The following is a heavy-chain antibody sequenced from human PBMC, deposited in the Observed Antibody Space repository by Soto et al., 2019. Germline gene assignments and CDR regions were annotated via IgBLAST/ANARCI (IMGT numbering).Heavy chain of an antibody. Sequence: ASVKVSCKASGYTFTSYGISWVRQAPGQGLEWMGWISAYNGNTNYAQKLQGRVTMTTDTSTSTAYMELRSLRSDYTSVYYCARNDFWSGYYNWFDPWGQGTLVTVSS. CDR1: GYTFTSYG. V-gene: IGHV1-18*01. CDR2: ISAYNGNT. J-gene: IGHJ5*02. CDR3: ARNDFWSGYYNWFDP. D-gene: IGHD3-3*01.